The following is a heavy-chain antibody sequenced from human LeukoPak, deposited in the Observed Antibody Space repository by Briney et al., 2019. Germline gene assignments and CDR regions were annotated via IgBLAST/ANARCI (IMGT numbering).Heavy chain of an antibody. CDR1: GGSISSYY. Sequence: SSETLSLTCTVSGGSISSYYWSWIRQPAGKGLEWIGRIYTSGSTNYNPSLKSRVTMSVDTSKNQFSLKLSSVTAADTAVYYCARERSSGWYGYYFDYWGQGTLVTVSS. D-gene: IGHD6-19*01. J-gene: IGHJ4*02. V-gene: IGHV4-4*07. CDR3: ARERSSGWYGYYFDY. CDR2: IYTSGST.